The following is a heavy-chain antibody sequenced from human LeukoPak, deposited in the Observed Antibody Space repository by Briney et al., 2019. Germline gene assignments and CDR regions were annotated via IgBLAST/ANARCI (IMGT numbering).Heavy chain of an antibody. CDR3: AKVGKLLWFGELLRKQYYFDY. V-gene: IGHV3-23*01. D-gene: IGHD3-10*01. CDR2: ISGSGGST. CDR1: GFPFSNAW. J-gene: IGHJ4*02. Sequence: PGGSLRLSCAASGFPFSNAWMSWVRQAPGKGLEWVSAISGSGGSTYYADSVKGRFTISRDNSKNTLYLQMNSLRAEDTAVYYCAKVGKLLWFGELLRKQYYFDYCGQGTLVTVSS.